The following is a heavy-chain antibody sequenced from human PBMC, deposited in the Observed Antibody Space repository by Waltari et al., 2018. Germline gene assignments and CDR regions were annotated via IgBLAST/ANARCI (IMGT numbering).Heavy chain of an antibody. CDR3: ARRVVTTGGVDY. V-gene: IGHV4-39*07. J-gene: IGHJ4*02. CDR2: IHYSGNT. CDR1: GGSISSTTYY. D-gene: IGHD2-21*02. Sequence: QLQLQESGPRLVRPSETLSLTCTVYGGSISSTTYYWAWISQTPGKGLEWIGYIHYSGNTYYNPSLRSRVTISVDTSKNQFSLNLRSVTAADTAVYYCARRVVTTGGVDYWGQGTLVTVSS.